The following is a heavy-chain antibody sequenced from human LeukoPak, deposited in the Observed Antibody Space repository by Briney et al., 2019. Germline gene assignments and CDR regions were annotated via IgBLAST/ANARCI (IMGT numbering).Heavy chain of an antibody. Sequence: PSETLSLTCTVSGGSISSYYWSWIRQPPGKGLEWIGYIYYSGSTNYNPSLKSRVTISVDTSKNQFSLKLSSVTAADTAVYYCARGTRRDGYNLDYWFDPWGQGTLVTVSS. CDR2: IYYSGST. D-gene: IGHD5-24*01. CDR1: GGSISSYY. V-gene: IGHV4-59*01. J-gene: IGHJ5*02. CDR3: ARGTRRDGYNLDYWFDP.